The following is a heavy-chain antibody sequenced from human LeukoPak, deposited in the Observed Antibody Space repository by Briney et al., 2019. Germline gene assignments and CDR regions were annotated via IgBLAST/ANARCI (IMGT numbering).Heavy chain of an antibody. CDR3: ARVILVRGVIHYCYYGMDV. CDR1: GYTFTSYD. CDR2: MNPNSGNT. J-gene: IGHJ6*02. D-gene: IGHD3-10*01. Sequence: ASVKVSCKASGYTFTSYDINWVRQATGQGLEWMGWMNPNSGNTGYAQKFQGRVTMTRNTSISTAYMELSSLRSEDTAVYYCARVILVRGVIHYCYYGMDVWGQGTTVTVSS. V-gene: IGHV1-8*01.